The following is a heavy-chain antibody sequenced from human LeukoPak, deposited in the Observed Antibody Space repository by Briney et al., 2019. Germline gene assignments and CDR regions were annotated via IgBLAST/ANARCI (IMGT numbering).Heavy chain of an antibody. CDR2: ISSGSSYI. V-gene: IGHV3-21*01. Sequence: TGGSLRLSCATSGFTFSSYSMNWVRQAPGKGLEWVSSISSGSSYIYYADSVKGRFTISRDNAKNSLYLQMNSLRAEDTAVYYCAREPSKQAPAGLWGTKIYYYYYGMDVWGQGTTVTVSS. CDR1: GFTFSSYS. CDR3: AREPSKQAPAGLWGTKIYYYYYGMDV. D-gene: IGHD6-13*01. J-gene: IGHJ6*02.